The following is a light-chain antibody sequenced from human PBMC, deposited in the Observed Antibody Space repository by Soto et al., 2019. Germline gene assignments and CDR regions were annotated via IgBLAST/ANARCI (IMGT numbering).Light chain of an antibody. CDR3: PKEGSPPWT. J-gene: IGKJ1*01. CDR1: QSVSSRY. V-gene: IGKV3-20*01. Sequence: EIVLTQSPGTLSLSPGERATLSCRASQSVSSRYLAWYPQKPGQAPRLLIYGASSRATGIPDRFSGSGSGTNFTLTIRRVDPGEFAVYYCPKEGSPPWTVGQRTKVEIK. CDR2: GAS.